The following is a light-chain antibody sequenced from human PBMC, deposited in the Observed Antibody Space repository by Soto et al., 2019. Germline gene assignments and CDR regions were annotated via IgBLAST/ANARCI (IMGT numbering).Light chain of an antibody. J-gene: IGLJ3*02. Sequence: QSALTQPASVSGSPGQSITISCTGTSSDVGGYNYVSWYQQHPGKAPKLMIYDVSNRPSGVSNRFSGSKSGNTASLTISGLQPADEADYYCSSYTSSNTQVFGGGTRLTVL. CDR1: SSDVGGYNY. V-gene: IGLV2-14*01. CDR3: SSYTSSNTQV. CDR2: DVS.